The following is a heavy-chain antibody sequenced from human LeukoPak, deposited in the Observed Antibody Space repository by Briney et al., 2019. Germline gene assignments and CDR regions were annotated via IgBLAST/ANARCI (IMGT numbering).Heavy chain of an antibody. J-gene: IGHJ4*02. CDR1: GYTFNSYG. D-gene: IGHD5-18*01. Sequence: ASVKVSCKSSGYTFNSYGISWVRQAPGQGLEWMGWISTYNGNTNYAQKLQGRVTMTTDTSTSTAYMELRSLRSDDTAVYYCARVGSRYSYGSFDYWGQGTLVTVSS. V-gene: IGHV1-18*01. CDR2: ISTYNGNT. CDR3: ARVGSRYSYGSFDY.